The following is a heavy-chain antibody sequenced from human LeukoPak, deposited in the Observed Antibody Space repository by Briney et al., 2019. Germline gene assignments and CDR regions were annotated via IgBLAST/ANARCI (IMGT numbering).Heavy chain of an antibody. V-gene: IGHV3-48*03. D-gene: IGHD4-17*01. CDR1: GFTFSGYE. J-gene: IGHJ4*02. CDR2: ISSSGSTI. Sequence: GGSLRLSCAASGFTFSGYEMNWVRQAPGKGLEWVSYISSSGSTIYYADSVKGRFTISRDNAKNSLYLQMNSLRAEDTAVYYCARDTVTLGYFDYWGQGTLVTVSS. CDR3: ARDTVTLGYFDY.